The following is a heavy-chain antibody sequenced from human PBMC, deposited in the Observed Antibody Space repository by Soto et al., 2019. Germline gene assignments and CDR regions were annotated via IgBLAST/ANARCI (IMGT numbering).Heavy chain of an antibody. CDR1: GGTFSSYA. V-gene: IGHV1-69*13. Sequence: GASVKVSCKASGGTFSSYAISWVRQAPGQGLEWMGGIIPIFGTANYAQKFQGRVTITADESTSTAYMELSSLRSEDTAVYYCARGNYDFWSGYYIPRYYFDDWGQGIRVTVLL. D-gene: IGHD3-3*01. J-gene: IGHJ4*02. CDR3: ARGNYDFWSGYYIPRYYFDD. CDR2: IIPIFGTA.